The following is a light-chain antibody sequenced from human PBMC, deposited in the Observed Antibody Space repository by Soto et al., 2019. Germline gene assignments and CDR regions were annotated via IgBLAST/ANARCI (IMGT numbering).Light chain of an antibody. CDR2: RSN. V-gene: IGLV1-47*01. J-gene: IGLJ7*01. CDR1: SSNIGSNY. CDR3: ASWDDSLSGAV. Sequence: QSVLTQTPSASGTPGQRVTISCSGSSSNIGSNYVYWYQQLPGTAPKLLIYRSNQRPSGVPDRFSGSKSGTSASLAISGLRSEDEADYYCASWDDSLSGAVFWGGTQLTVL.